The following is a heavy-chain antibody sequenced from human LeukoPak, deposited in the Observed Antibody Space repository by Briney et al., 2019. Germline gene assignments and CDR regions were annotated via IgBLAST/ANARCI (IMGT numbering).Heavy chain of an antibody. CDR2: MYHSGST. Sequence: TSETLSLTCTVSGYSISSGHYWGWSRPPPGKGLERIGSMYHSGSTYYNPPLKSRVTISEDTSKNQFSLKLSSVTAADTAVYYCARDVAEGAFDIWGQGTMVTVSS. V-gene: IGHV4-38-2*02. CDR1: GYSISSGHY. J-gene: IGHJ3*02. CDR3: ARDVAEGAFDI. D-gene: IGHD6-13*01.